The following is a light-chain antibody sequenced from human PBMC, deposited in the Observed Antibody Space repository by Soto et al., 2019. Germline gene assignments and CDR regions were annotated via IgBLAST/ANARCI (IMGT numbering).Light chain of an antibody. CDR1: SSNIGAGYD. Sequence: QSVLTQPPSVSGAPGQRVTISCTGSSSNIGAGYDVHWYQQLPGRAPKLLIYANTNRPSGVPDRFSGSKSGTSASLAITGLQAEDEADYYCPSYDSRLSDSVVFGGGTKLTVL. CDR2: ANT. J-gene: IGLJ2*01. CDR3: PSYDSRLSDSVV. V-gene: IGLV1-40*01.